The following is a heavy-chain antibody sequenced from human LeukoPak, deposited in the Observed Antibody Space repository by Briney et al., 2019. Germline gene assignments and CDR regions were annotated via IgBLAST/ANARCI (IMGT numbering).Heavy chain of an antibody. CDR3: AREDIVYGSTWTGVYFDY. CDR2: IYTSGST. V-gene: IGHV4-61*02. J-gene: IGHJ4*02. D-gene: IGHD6-13*01. CDR1: GGSISSGSYY. Sequence: KTSETLSLTCTVSGGSISSGSYYWSWIRQPAGKGLEWIGRIYTSGSTNYNPSLKSRVTISVDTSKNQFSLKLSSVTAADTAVYYCAREDIVYGSTWTGVYFDYWGQGTLVTVSS.